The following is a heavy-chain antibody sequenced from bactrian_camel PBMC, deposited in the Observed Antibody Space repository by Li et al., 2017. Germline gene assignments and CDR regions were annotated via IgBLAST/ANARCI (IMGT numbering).Heavy chain of an antibody. D-gene: IGHD8*01. CDR2: IDMDGRP. V-gene: IGHV3S53*01. CDR1: GDPRHAAC. CDR3: EADPAPCTGSLIMEWEYNY. J-gene: IGHJ4*01. Sequence: QVQLVESGGGLVQAGGSLRLSCVVSGDPRHAACMAWFRQAPEKEREGVATIDMDGRPHYDDSVKGRFTLSKDNAKNTLYLQMNSLKPEDTAMYYCEADPAPCTGSLIMEWEYNYMGQGTQVTVS.